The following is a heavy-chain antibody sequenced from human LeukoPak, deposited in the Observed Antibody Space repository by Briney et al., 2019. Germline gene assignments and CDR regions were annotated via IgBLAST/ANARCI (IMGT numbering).Heavy chain of an antibody. CDR1: GFTFSSYA. D-gene: IGHD3-10*01. J-gene: IGHJ6*02. V-gene: IGHV3-30-3*01. CDR3: AREIEYYYGSGSYYSHYYYYGMDV. CDR2: ISYDGSNK. Sequence: PGRSLRLSCAASGFTFSSYAMHWVRQAPGKGLEWVAVISYDGSNKYYADSVKGRFTISRDNSKNTLYLQMNSLRAEDTAVYYCAREIEYYYGSGSYYSHYYYYGMDVWGQGTTVTVSS.